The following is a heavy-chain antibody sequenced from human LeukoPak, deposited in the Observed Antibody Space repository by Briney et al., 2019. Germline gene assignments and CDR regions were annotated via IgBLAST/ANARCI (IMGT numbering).Heavy chain of an antibody. V-gene: IGHV4-59*01. CDR1: VGSISSYY. Sequence: SETLSLTCTVSVGSISSYYWRWIRQPQWKGLEWIGYIYYSGSTNYNPSLKSRVTISVDTSKNQFSLKLSSVTAADTAVYYCARDPALGIFDYWGQGTLVTVSS. CDR3: ARDPALGIFDY. D-gene: IGHD7-27*01. J-gene: IGHJ4*02. CDR2: IYYSGST.